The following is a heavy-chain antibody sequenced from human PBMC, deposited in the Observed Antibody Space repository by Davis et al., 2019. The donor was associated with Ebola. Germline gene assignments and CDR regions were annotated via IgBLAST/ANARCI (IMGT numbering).Heavy chain of an antibody. Sequence: AASVKVSCKASGGTFSSYAISWVRQAPGQGLEWMGGIIPIFGTANYAQKFQGRVTITADESTSTAYTELSSLRSEDTAMYYCARNLGGIAPFNWFDPWGQGTLVTVSS. J-gene: IGHJ5*02. CDR3: ARNLGGIAPFNWFDP. CDR2: IIPIFGTA. D-gene: IGHD6-13*01. V-gene: IGHV1-69*13. CDR1: GGTFSSYA.